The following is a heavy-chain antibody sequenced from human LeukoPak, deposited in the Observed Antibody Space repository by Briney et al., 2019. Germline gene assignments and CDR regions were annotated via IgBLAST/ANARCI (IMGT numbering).Heavy chain of an antibody. D-gene: IGHD2-15*01. J-gene: IGHJ5*02. Sequence: GGSLRLSCAASGFTFSSYSMNWVRQAPGKGLEWVSSISSSSSYIYYADSVKGRFTISRDNAKNSLYLQMNRLRAEETAVYNGTRAGVAPYCSGGSCYAQNWFDPWCQGTLVTVSS. CDR3: TRAGVAPYCSGGSCYAQNWFDP. CDR1: GFTFSSYS. V-gene: IGHV3-21*01. CDR2: ISSSSSYI.